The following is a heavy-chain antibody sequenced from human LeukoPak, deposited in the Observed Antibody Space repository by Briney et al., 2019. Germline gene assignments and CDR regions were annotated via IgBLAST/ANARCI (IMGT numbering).Heavy chain of an antibody. V-gene: IGHV3-33*06. CDR3: AKRKFESSGYHDY. CDR1: GFTFSSYG. D-gene: IGHD3-22*01. J-gene: IGHJ4*02. Sequence: GGSLRLSCAAAGFTFSSYGMHWVRQAPGKGLEGGAGIWYDGSNKYYADSVKGRFTISRDNSKNTLYLQMNSLRAEDTAVYYCAKRKFESSGYHDYWGQGTLVPVSS. CDR2: IWYDGSNK.